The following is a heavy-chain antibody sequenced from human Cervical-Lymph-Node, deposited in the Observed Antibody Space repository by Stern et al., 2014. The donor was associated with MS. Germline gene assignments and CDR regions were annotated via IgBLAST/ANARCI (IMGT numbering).Heavy chain of an antibody. Sequence: QVQLVQSGAEVKKPGSSVKVSCKASGGTFNVYAINWLRQGPGQGLEWMGGIIPIIGTANYAQNFQGRVTITADESTRTSSMQLSSLRSDDTAVYYCARDGRHTNNFGLDVWGQGTTVTVSS. V-gene: IGHV1-69*01. J-gene: IGHJ6*02. CDR2: IIPIIGTA. CDR1: GGTFNVYA. CDR3: ARDGRHTNNFGLDV.